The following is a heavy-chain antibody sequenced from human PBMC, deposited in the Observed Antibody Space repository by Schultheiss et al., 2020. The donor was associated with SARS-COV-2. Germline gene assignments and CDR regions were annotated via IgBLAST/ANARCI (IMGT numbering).Heavy chain of an antibody. D-gene: IGHD6-13*01. Sequence: SQTLSLTCTVSGGSISNYYWTWIRQPPGKGLEWVGYIYYSGSTNYNPSLKSRVTMSLDTSKNQFSLNLDSVTAADTAVYYCARSNRAAAVNWFDPWGQGTLVTVSS. CDR3: ARSNRAAAVNWFDP. J-gene: IGHJ5*02. CDR1: GGSISNYY. V-gene: IGHV4-59*01. CDR2: IYYSGST.